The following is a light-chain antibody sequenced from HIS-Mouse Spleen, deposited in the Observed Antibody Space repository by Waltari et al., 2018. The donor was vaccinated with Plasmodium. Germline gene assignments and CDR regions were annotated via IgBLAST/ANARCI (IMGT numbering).Light chain of an antibody. J-gene: IGLJ2*01. CDR2: QDS. V-gene: IGLV3-1*01. CDR3: QAWDSSTVV. CDR1: TLGYKY. Sequence: SYELTQPPSVSVSPDQTASIPCSGDTLGYKYACWYQQTPGQAPVLVIYQDSKRPSGIPERFSGSNSGNTATLTISGTQAMDEADYYCQAWDSSTVVFGGGTKLTVL.